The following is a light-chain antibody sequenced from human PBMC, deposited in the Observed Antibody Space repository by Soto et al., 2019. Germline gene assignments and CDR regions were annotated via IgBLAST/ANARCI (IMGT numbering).Light chain of an antibody. V-gene: IGLV1-51*01. Sequence: QSVLTQPPSVSAAPGQTVTISCSGSRSNIGKNYVSWYQRLPGTAPNLLIYDNNERSSGIPDRFSGSKSGTSATLGIAGLQTVDGADYYCGPWAPSLSAVVFGGWTKLTVL. CDR2: DNN. CDR1: RSNIGKNY. CDR3: GPWAPSLSAVV. J-gene: IGLJ2*01.